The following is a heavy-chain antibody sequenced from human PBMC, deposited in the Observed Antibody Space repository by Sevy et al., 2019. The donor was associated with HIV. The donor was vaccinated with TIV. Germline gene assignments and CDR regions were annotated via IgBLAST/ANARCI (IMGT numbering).Heavy chain of an antibody. V-gene: IGHV4-39*02. D-gene: IGHD6-19*01. J-gene: IGHJ4*01. CDR2: IYYTGST. CDR3: AREAVALDY. Sequence: GSLRLSCTVSGDSISSNNFYWGWVRQPPEKGLEWIGSIYYTGSTYYNPSLKSRVTISVDTSKNQFSLKLTSVTAADTAVYYCAREAVALDYWGQGTLVTVSS. CDR1: GDSISSNNFY.